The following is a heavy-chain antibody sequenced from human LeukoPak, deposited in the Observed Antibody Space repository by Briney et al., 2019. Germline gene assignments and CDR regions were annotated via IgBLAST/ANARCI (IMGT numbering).Heavy chain of an antibody. Sequence: GGSLRLSCAASGFTFSSYAMSWVRQAPGKGLEWVSAISGSGGSTYYADSVKGRFTISRDNSKNTLYLQMNSLRAEDTAVYYCVPDSSGYSFYFDYWGQGTLVTVSS. CDR3: VPDSSGYSFYFDY. V-gene: IGHV3-23*01. J-gene: IGHJ4*02. CDR1: GFTFSSYA. D-gene: IGHD3-22*01. CDR2: ISGSGGST.